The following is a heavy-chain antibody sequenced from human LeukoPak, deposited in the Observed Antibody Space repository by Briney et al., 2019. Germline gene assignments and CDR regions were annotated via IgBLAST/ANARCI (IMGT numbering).Heavy chain of an antibody. CDR2: IYHSGST. D-gene: IGHD5-12*01. J-gene: IGHJ6*04. V-gene: IGHV4-38-2*01. CDR3: ARASGYDLYYYYYRMDV. Sequence: PSETLSLTCAVSGYSISSGYYWGWIRQPPGKGLEWIGSIYHSGSTYYNPSLKSRVTISVDTSKNQFSLKLSSVTAADTAVYYCARASGYDLYYYYYRMDVWGKGTTVTVSS. CDR1: GYSISSGYY.